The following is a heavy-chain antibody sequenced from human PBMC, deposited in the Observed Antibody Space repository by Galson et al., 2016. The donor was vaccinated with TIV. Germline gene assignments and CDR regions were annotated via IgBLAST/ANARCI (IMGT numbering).Heavy chain of an antibody. D-gene: IGHD6-13*01. J-gene: IGHJ4*02. CDR1: GFTFSSYW. CDR2: IKQDGSEK. CDR3: ARDFPPGYGSSFNDY. V-gene: IGHV3-7*01. Sequence: PRLSCAASGFTFSSYWMSWVRQAPGKGLEWVANIKQDGSEKYYVDSVKGRFTISRDNAKNSLFLQMNSLRAEDRAVYYCARDFPPGYGSSFNDYWGQGTLVTVSS.